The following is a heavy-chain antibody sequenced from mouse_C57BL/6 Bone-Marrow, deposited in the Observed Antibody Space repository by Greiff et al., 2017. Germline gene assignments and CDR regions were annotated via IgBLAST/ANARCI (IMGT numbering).Heavy chain of an antibody. CDR2: IWTGGGT. J-gene: IGHJ1*03. Sequence: VQLQESGPGLVAPSQSLSITCPVSGFSLTSYAISWVRQPPGKGLEWLGVIWTGGGTNYNSALKSRLSISKDNSKSQVFLKMNSLQTDDTARYDCARNRITTVVPHWYFDVWGTGTTVTVSS. CDR3: ARNRITTVVPHWYFDV. CDR1: GFSLTSYA. V-gene: IGHV2-9-1*01. D-gene: IGHD1-1*01.